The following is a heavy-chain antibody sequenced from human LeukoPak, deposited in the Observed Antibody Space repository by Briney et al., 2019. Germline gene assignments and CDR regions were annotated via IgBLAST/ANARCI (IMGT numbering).Heavy chain of an antibody. CDR2: IKQDETEK. CDR3: ARDYLRLFDY. D-gene: IGHD3-10*01. CDR1: GFTFSSYW. V-gene: IGHV3-7*04. Sequence: GSLRLSCAASGFTFSSYWMSWVRQAPGKGLEWVANIKQDETEKYYVDSVKGRFTISRDNAENSLYLQLNSLRAEDTAVYYCARDYLRLFDYWGQGTLVTVSS. J-gene: IGHJ4*02.